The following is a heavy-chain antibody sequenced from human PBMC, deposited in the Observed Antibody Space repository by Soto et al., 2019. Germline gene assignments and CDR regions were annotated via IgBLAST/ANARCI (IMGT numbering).Heavy chain of an antibody. CDR1: GGSFSGYY. J-gene: IGHJ4*02. CDR3: ARGRIIAARNTPVDY. D-gene: IGHD6-13*01. Sequence: SETLSLTCAVYGGSFSGYYWSWIRQPPGKGLEWIGEINHSGSTNYNPSLKSRVTISVDTSKNQFSLKLSSVTAADTAVYYCARGRIIAARNTPVDYWGQGTLVTVSS. CDR2: INHSGST. V-gene: IGHV4-34*01.